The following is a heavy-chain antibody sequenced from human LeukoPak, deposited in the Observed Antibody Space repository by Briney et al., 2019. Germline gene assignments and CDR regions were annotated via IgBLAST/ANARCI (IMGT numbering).Heavy chain of an antibody. J-gene: IGHJ4*02. CDR1: GGSISSSSYY. CDR2: IYYSGST. Sequence: PSETLSLTCTVSGGSISSSSYYWGWIRQPPGKGLEWIGSIYYSGSTYYNPSLKSRVTISVDTSKNQFSLKLSSVTAADTAVYYCARLRWGLLNFDYWGQGTLVTVSS. CDR3: ARLRWGLLNFDY. D-gene: IGHD1-26*01. V-gene: IGHV4-39*01.